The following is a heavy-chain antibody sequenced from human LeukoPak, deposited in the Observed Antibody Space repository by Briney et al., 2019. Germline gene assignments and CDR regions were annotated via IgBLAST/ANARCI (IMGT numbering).Heavy chain of an antibody. J-gene: IGHJ6*04. Sequence: GGSLRLSCAASGFTFSSYEMNWVRQAPGKGLEWVTYISSSGSTIYYADSVKGRFTISRDNAKNSLYLQMNSLRAENTAVYYCAELGITMIGGVWGKGTTVTISS. V-gene: IGHV3-48*03. CDR3: AELGITMIGGV. CDR2: ISSSGSTI. D-gene: IGHD3-10*02. CDR1: GFTFSSYE.